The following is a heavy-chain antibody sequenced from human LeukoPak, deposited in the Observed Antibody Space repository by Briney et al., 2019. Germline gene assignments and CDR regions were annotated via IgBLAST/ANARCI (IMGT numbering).Heavy chain of an antibody. CDR2: ISGSGGST. CDR1: GFIFSNYG. Sequence: GGSLRLSCAASGFIFSNYGMNWVRQAPGKGLEWVSAISGSGGSTYYADSVKGRFTISRDNSKNTLYLQMNSLRAEDTAVYYCAKRDTVAGTEDYWGQGTLVTVSS. V-gene: IGHV3-23*01. CDR3: AKRDTVAGTEDY. D-gene: IGHD6-19*01. J-gene: IGHJ4*02.